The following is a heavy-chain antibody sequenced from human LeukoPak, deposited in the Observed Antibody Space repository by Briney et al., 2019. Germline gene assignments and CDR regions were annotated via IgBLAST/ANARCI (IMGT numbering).Heavy chain of an antibody. CDR1: GGSISSSSYY. CDR2: IYYSGST. J-gene: IGHJ3*02. D-gene: IGHD3-22*01. V-gene: IGHV4-39*01. Sequence: PSETLSLTCTVSGGSISSSSYYWGWIRQPPGKGLEWIGSIYYSGSTYYNPSLKSRVTISVDTSKNQFSLKLSSVTAADTAVYYCARPHYYDSSGYFGNDAFDIWGQGTMVTVPS. CDR3: ARPHYYDSSGYFGNDAFDI.